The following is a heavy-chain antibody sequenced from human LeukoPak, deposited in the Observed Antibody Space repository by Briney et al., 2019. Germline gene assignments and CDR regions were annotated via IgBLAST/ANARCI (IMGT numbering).Heavy chain of an antibody. CDR1: GGTFSSYA. D-gene: IGHD1-26*01. CDR2: IIPIFGTA. J-gene: IGHJ4*02. Sequence: ASVKVSCKASGGTFSSYAISWVRQAPGQGLEWMGGIIPIFGTANYAQKFQGRVTITTDESTSTAYMELSSLRSEDTAVYYCARWSGSGTTWGSFDYWGQGTLVTVSS. V-gene: IGHV1-69*05. CDR3: ARWSGSGTTWGSFDY.